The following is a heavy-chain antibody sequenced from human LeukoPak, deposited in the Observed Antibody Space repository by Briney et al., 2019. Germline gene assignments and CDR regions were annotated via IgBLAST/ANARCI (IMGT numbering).Heavy chain of an antibody. V-gene: IGHV4-28*03. Sequence: PSDTLSLTCAVSGYSISSSNWRGWLRQPPGKGLEWIGYIYYSGSTNYNPSLKSRVTIPVDKSKNQFSLKLSSVTAADTAVYYCARDLKGYSDYWGQGTLVTVSS. CDR3: ARDLKGYSDY. CDR1: GYSISSSNW. D-gene: IGHD5-24*01. J-gene: IGHJ4*02. CDR2: IYYSGST.